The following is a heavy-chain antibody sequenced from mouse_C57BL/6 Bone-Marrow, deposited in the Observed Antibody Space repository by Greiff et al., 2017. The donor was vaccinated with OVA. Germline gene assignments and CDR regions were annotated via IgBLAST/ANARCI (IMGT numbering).Heavy chain of an antibody. J-gene: IGHJ2*01. V-gene: IGHV1-59*01. Sequence: QVQLQQPGAELVRPGTSVKLSCKASGYTFTSYWMHWVKQRLGQGLEWIGVIDPSDSYTNYNQKFKGKATLTVDTSSSTAYMQLSSLTSEDSAVYYCARGLGAEAFFDYWGQGTTLTVSS. D-gene: IGHD4-1*01. CDR3: ARGLGAEAFFDY. CDR1: GYTFTSYW. CDR2: IDPSDSYT.